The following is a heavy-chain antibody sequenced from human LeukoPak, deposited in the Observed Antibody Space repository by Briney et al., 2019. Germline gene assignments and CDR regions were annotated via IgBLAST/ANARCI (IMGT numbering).Heavy chain of an antibody. D-gene: IGHD6-25*01. CDR1: GLTFSRYS. J-gene: IGHJ6*03. CDR2: ISTNDI. CDR3: ASLPTAASYMDV. V-gene: IGHV3-21*01. Sequence: GGSLRLSCAAPGLTFSRYSMNWVRQAPGRGLEWVSAISTNDIQYADSVKGRFTISRDNAKNSLYLQMDSLRAEDTAVYYCASLPTAASYMDVWGKGTTVTVSS.